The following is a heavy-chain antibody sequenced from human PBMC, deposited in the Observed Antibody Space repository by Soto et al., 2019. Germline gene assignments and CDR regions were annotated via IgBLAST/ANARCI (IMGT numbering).Heavy chain of an antibody. CDR3: AVSGSHNWFDP. CDR1: GDSVSTSSAT. Sequence: QTLSLTCAVSGDSVSTSSATWNGIRQSPSRGLEWLGRTFYKSQWYNEYSLSVRSRITINPDTSKNQFSLHLNSVTPEDTAVYYCAVSGSHNWFDPWGQGTLVTAPQ. CDR2: TFYKSQWYN. J-gene: IGHJ5*02. V-gene: IGHV6-1*01. D-gene: IGHD1-26*01.